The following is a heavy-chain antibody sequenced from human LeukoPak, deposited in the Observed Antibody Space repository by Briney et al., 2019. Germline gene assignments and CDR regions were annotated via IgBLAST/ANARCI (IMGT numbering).Heavy chain of an antibody. CDR3: ARDGVESGGNAFDY. CDR2: IYYSGST. Sequence: SETLSLTCTVSGGSISSYYWSWIRQPPGKGLEWIGYIYYSGSTNYNPSLKSRVTISVDTSKNQFSLKLSSVTAADTAVYYCARDGVESGGNAFDYWGQGTLVNVSS. V-gene: IGHV4-59*01. J-gene: IGHJ4*02. D-gene: IGHD2-15*01. CDR1: GGSISSYY.